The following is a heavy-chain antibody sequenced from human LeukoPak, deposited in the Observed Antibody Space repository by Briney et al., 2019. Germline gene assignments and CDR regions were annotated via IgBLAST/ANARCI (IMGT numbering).Heavy chain of an antibody. CDR3: ARGPLEFCSGGSCYSGRNWFDP. CDR2: INPNTGDT. J-gene: IGHJ5*02. Sequence: ASVKVSCKASGYTFTSYAMNWVRQAPGQGLEWMGWINPNTGDTNYAQKFQGRVTMTRDTSMSTAYMKLSSLRFDDTAVYYCARGPLEFCSGGSCYSGRNWFDPWGQGTLVTVSS. V-gene: IGHV1-2*02. D-gene: IGHD2-15*01. CDR1: GYTFTSYA.